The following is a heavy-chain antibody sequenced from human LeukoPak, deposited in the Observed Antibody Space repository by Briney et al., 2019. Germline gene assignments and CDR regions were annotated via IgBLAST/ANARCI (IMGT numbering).Heavy chain of an antibody. CDR3: ARDPSLRVTLDY. D-gene: IGHD5/OR15-5a*01. V-gene: IGHV3-33*01. Sequence: GGSLRLSCAASGFIFSNYGMHWVRQAPGKGLEWVAVVWYDGSNKYYADSVKGRFTISRDNSKNMLYLQMNSLRAEGTAVYYCARDPSLRVTLDYWGQGTLVTVSS. CDR1: GFIFSNYG. CDR2: VWYDGSNK. J-gene: IGHJ4*02.